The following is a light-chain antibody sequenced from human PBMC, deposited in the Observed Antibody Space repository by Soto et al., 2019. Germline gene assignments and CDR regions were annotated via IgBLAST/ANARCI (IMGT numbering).Light chain of an antibody. CDR2: GAS. Sequence: EIVLTQSPGTLSLSPGERATLSCRASESVSSSLLAWYQQKPGQAPRLLIYGASSRATGIPDRFSGSGSGTDFTLTISRLEPEDFVVYYCQQYGSSPLWTFGQGTKVEIK. J-gene: IGKJ1*01. CDR3: QQYGSSPLWT. V-gene: IGKV3-20*01. CDR1: ESVSSSL.